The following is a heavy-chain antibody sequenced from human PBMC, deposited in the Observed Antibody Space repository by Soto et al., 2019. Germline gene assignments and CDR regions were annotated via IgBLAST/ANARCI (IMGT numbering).Heavy chain of an antibody. Sequence: SLRLCCEASGFNFNTYSMHWVRQPPGKGLEWLAAIWYDETQKHYADSVKGRFTISRDNSKNTLYLQVNSLRAEDTAVYYCARPGGTTVTGLWHFDSWGQGTLVTVSS. CDR1: GFNFNTYS. V-gene: IGHV3-33*01. CDR3: ARPGGTTVTGLWHFDS. J-gene: IGHJ4*02. D-gene: IGHD4-17*01. CDR2: IWYDETQK.